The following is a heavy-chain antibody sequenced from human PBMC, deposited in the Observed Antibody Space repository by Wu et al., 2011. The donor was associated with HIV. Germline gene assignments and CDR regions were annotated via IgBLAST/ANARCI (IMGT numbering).Heavy chain of an antibody. CDR3: ARARRLAVAGSFDY. D-gene: IGHD6-19*01. V-gene: IGHV1-69*05. CDR1: GYTFSTYA. Sequence: QVHLVQSGTEVKKPGSSVKVSCKTSGYTFSTYAVTWVRQAPGQGLEWMGGIIPMFGTTNYAQKFQGRVTITTDESTSTAYMELSSLRSEDTAVYYCARARRLAVAGSFDYWGQGTLVTVSS. CDR2: IIPMFGTT. J-gene: IGHJ4*02.